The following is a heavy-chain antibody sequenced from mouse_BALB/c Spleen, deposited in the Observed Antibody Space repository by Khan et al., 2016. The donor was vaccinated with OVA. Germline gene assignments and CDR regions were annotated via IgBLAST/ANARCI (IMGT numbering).Heavy chain of an antibody. Sequence: VQLQQSGAGFVRSGASVKLSCTTPGFNIKDYYMHWVKQRPKRGLEWIGWIDPENGDTEYAPKFQGKATMTADTSSNTAYLHLSSLTSEDTAVSYCNGAKLSLWFASWGQGTLVTVSA. CDR3: NGAKLSLWFAS. V-gene: IGHV14-4*02. J-gene: IGHJ3*01. CDR2: IDPENGDT. CDR1: GFNIKDYY.